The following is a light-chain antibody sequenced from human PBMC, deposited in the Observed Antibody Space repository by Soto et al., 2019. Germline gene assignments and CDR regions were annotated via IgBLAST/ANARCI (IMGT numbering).Light chain of an antibody. CDR2: DAS. V-gene: IGKV3-20*01. Sequence: EIVMTQSPATLSVSPGGRATLSCRASQTIRNNYLAWYQQKPGQAPRLLIYDASSRATGIPDRFRGGGSGTDFTLTISRLEPEDFAVYYCQQFSSYPLTFGGGTKVDIK. CDR1: QTIRNNY. CDR3: QQFSSYPLT. J-gene: IGKJ4*01.